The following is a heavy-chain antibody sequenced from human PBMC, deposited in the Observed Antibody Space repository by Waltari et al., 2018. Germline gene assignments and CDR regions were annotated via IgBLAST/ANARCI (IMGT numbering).Heavy chain of an antibody. Sequence: QVQLVESGGGVVQPGGSLRLSCAASGFTFSSYGMHWVRQAPGKGLEWVAFIRYDGSNKYYADSVKGRFTISRDNSKNTLYLQMNSLRAEDTAVYYCAKTYYYDSSGYAVDYWGQGTLVTVSS. CDR2: IRYDGSNK. D-gene: IGHD3-22*01. J-gene: IGHJ4*02. CDR3: AKTYYYDSSGYAVDY. V-gene: IGHV3-30*02. CDR1: GFTFSSYG.